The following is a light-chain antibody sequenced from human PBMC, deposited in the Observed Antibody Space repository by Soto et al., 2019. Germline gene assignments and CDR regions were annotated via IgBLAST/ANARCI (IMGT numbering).Light chain of an antibody. J-gene: IGLJ1*01. CDR3: AAWDDSLIGYA. Sequence: QSALTQPPSVSGAPGQRVTISCSGSSSNIGSNTVSWCQQLPGTAPKPLIYNNNQRPSGVPDRFSGSKSGTSASLAISGLQSEDEADYYCAAWDDSLIGYAFGTGTKVTVL. CDR1: SSNIGSNT. CDR2: NNN. V-gene: IGLV1-44*01.